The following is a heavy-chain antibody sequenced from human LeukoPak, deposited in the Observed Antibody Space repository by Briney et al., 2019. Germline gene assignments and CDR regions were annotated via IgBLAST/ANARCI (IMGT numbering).Heavy chain of an antibody. J-gene: IGHJ4*02. V-gene: IGHV3-21*01. CDR2: ISSSSSYI. D-gene: IGHD3-16*02. CDR1: GFTFGNAW. Sequence: GGSLRLSCLASGFTFGNAWMSWVRQAPGKGLEWVSSISSSSSYIYYADSVKGRFTISRDNAKNSLYLQMNSLRAEDTAVYYCARDHRYDYVWGSYRSSPGYFDYWGQGTLVTVSS. CDR3: ARDHRYDYVWGSYRSSPGYFDY.